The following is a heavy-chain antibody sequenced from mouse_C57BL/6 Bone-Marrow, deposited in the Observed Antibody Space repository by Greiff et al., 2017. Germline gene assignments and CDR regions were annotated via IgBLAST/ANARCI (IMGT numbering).Heavy chain of an antibody. CDR3: ARCYGSIYVYWYFGV. CDR2: INPSNGGT. D-gene: IGHD1-1*01. Sequence: QVQLQQPGTELVKPGASVKLSCKASGYTFTSYWMHWVKQRPGQGLEWIGNINPSNGGTNYNEKFKSKATLTGDKASSTTYMQLRRLTSAYSAVYYCARCYGSIYVYWYFGVWGTGTTVTVSS. J-gene: IGHJ1*03. V-gene: IGHV1-53*01. CDR1: GYTFTSYW.